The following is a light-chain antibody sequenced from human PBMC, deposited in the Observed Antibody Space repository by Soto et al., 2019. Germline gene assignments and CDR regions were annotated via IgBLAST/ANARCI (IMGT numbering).Light chain of an antibody. V-gene: IGLV3-27*01. J-gene: IGLJ2*01. CDR2: KES. CDR3: YSAADNNLV. CDR1: ILAKKY. Sequence: SSELTQPSSVSVSPGQTARITCSGDILAKKYARWIQQKPGQAPVLVIYKESERPSGIPERFSGSSSGTTVTLTIRGAQVEDEADYYCYSAADNNLVFGGGTQLTVL.